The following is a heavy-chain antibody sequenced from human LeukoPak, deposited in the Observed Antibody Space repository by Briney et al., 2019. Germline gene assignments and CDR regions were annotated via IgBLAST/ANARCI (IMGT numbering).Heavy chain of an antibody. V-gene: IGHV3-21*01. Sequence: PGGSLRLSCAASGFTFSSYSMNWVRQAPGEGLEWVSSISSSSSYIYYADSVKGRFTISRDNAKNSLYLQMNSLRAEDTAVYYCARDIVVAGNDYWGQGTLVTVSS. J-gene: IGHJ4*02. CDR1: GFTFSSYS. D-gene: IGHD2-21*01. CDR3: ARDIVVAGNDY. CDR2: ISSSSSYI.